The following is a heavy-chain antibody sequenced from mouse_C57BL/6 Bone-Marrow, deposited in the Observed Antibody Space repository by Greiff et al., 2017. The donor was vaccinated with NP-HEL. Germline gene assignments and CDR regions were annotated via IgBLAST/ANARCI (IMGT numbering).Heavy chain of an antibody. CDR1: GYTFTDYN. CDR3: ASALYGVGDY. CDR2: INPNNGGT. Sequence: EVQLQQSGPELVKPGASVKMSCKASGYTFTDYNMHWVQQSHGKSLEWIGYINPNNGGTSYNQKFKGKATLTVNKSSSTAYMELSRLTSEGSAVYYCASALYGVGDYWGQGTTLTVSS. D-gene: IGHD1-1*02. V-gene: IGHV1-22*01. J-gene: IGHJ2*01.